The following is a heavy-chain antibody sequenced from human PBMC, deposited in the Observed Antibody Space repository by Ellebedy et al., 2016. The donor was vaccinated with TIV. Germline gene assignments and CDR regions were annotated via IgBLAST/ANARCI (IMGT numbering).Heavy chain of an antibody. CDR3: ARDRIPSTTVVTSAFDY. D-gene: IGHD4-23*01. CDR1: GFTFSSYA. V-gene: IGHV3-30-3*01. Sequence: GESLKISCAASGFTFSSYAMHWVRQAPGKGLEWVAVISYDGSNKYYADSVKGRFTISRDNSKNTLYLQMNSLRAEDTAVYYCARDRIPSTTVVTSAFDYWGQGTLVTVSS. CDR2: ISYDGSNK. J-gene: IGHJ4*02.